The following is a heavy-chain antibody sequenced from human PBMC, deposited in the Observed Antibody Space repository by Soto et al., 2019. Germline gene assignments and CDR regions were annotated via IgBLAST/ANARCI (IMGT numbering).Heavy chain of an antibody. CDR3: NRGSEYDFWSGYL. Sequence: QERLVQSGAAVRKPGSSVKVSCKVTGGTSTRYAINWLRQSPGQGLEWMGGIVPMFGTSKYAQKFQGRVTITADTSTNIAYRELRSLRSEDTAVYYCNRGSEYDFWSGYLWGQGTLVSVSS. J-gene: IGHJ4*02. CDR1: GGTSTRYA. CDR2: IVPMFGTS. V-gene: IGHV1-69*06. D-gene: IGHD3-3*01.